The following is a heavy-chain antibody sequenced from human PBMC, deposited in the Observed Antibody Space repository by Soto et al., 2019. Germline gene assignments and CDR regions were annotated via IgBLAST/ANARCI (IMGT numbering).Heavy chain of an antibody. CDR3: ASLNGGRFLDKGDY. J-gene: IGHJ4*02. D-gene: IGHD3-3*01. CDR1: NGSFMGYY. V-gene: IGHV4-34*01. Sequence: QVQLHQWGAGLLKPSETLSLTCGVYNGSFMGYYWTWVRQPPGKGLEWIGEINHFGSPNYNPSLKSRVAISIDTSKHQFSLSLRSLTAEDTAVYYCASLNGGRFLDKGDYWGEGILVTVSS. CDR2: INHFGSP.